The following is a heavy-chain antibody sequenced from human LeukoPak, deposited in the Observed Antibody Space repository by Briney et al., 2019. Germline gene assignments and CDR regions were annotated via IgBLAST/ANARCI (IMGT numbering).Heavy chain of an antibody. CDR1: GYTFTSYD. CDR3: ARNGWLGYYYYGMDV. CDR2: MNPNRGNT. D-gene: IGHD6-19*01. J-gene: IGHJ6*02. V-gene: IGHV1-8*01. Sequence: ASVKVSCKASGYTFTSYDINWVRQATGQGLEWMGWMNPNRGNTGYAQKFQGRVTMTRNTSISTAYMELSSLRSEDTAVYYCARNGWLGYYYYGMDVWSQGTTVTVSS.